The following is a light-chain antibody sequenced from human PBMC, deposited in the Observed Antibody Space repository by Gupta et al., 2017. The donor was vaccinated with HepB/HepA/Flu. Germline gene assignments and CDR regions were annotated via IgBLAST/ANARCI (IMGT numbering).Light chain of an antibody. CDR2: DAS. CDR3: QQRKNWPLT. V-gene: IGKV3-11*01. CDR1: QRVSGY. J-gene: IGKJ4*01. Sequence: EIVLTQSPATLSLSPGERATLPCRARQRVSGYLAWYQQKPGQAPRLLIYDASNRATGIPARFSGSGSGTDFTLTISRLEPEDFAVYYCQQRKNWPLTFGGGTKVEIK.